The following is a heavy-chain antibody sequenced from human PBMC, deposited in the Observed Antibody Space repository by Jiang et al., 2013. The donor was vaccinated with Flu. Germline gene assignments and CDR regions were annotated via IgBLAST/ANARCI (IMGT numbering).Heavy chain of an antibody. Sequence: SGAEVKQPGASVKLSCKASGYIFTSHYIHWVRQAPGQGLEWMGVINPSGGSTNYARKFQGRVTMTRDPSTSTVYLEVYRLGSDDTAVYYCARDGGSYYLDSWGPGTLAIVSS. CDR3: ARDGGSYYLDS. J-gene: IGHJ4*02. CDR2: INPSGGST. D-gene: IGHD3-16*01. CDR1: GYIFTSHY. V-gene: IGHV1-46*03.